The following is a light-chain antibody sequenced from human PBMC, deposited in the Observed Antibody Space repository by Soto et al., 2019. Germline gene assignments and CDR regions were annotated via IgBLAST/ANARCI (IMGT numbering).Light chain of an antibody. V-gene: IGLV1-40*01. CDR3: QSYDSSLRYVV. J-gene: IGLJ2*01. Sequence: QSVLTQPPSVSGAPGQRVTISCTGSSSNIGAGYDVHWYQQLPGTAPKLLIYGNSNRPSGVPDRFSGSKSGTSASLAITGLQDEDEADYYCQSYDSSLRYVVFGGVTKVTVL. CDR2: GNS. CDR1: SSNIGAGYD.